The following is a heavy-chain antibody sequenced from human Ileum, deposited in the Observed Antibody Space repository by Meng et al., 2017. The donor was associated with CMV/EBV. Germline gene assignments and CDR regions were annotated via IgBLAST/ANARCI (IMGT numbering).Heavy chain of an antibody. J-gene: IGHJ3*02. CDR1: GVSLNTIGMR. D-gene: IGHD1-1*01. CDR2: IDWNDEK. V-gene: IGHV2-70D*14. CDR3: ARSYNWIDGDCAFDI. Sequence: SGPTLVQPPPTLTLTCTFSGVSLNTIGMRVHWIRQPPGKALEWLARIDWNDEKFYNKSLKTRLTISKDTSKNQVVLTMTNMDPVDTATYYCARSYNWIDGDCAFDIWGQGTMVTVSS.